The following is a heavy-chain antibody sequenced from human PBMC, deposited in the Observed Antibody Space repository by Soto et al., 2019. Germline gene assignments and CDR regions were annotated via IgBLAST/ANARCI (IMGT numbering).Heavy chain of an antibody. CDR1: GGTFSTSA. V-gene: IGHV1-69*12. CDR2: IMPIFATP. Sequence: QVQLMQSGAEVKKPGSSVMVSCKASGGTFSTSAISWVRQAPGEGLEWVGGIMPIFATPDYAQTFQGRVTISADESTATAYLELTSLTTDDTAVYYCARDKDRQQLGGNYYYILDVWGQGTAITVSS. J-gene: IGHJ6*02. D-gene: IGHD3-3*02. CDR3: ARDKDRQQLGGNYYYILDV.